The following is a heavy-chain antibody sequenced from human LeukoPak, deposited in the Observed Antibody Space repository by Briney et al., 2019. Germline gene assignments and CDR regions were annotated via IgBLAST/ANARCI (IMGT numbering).Heavy chain of an antibody. D-gene: IGHD4-23*01. J-gene: IGHJ6*03. CDR1: GFTFDDYA. V-gene: IGHV3-20*01. CDR2: LNWNGGST. Sequence: GRSLRLSCAASGFTFDDYAMHWVRQAPGKGLEWVSGLNWNGGSTGYADSVKGRFTISRDNAKNSLYLQMSSLGAEDTALYHCARGGGNGFYYYMDVWGKGTTVTVSS. CDR3: ARGGGNGFYYYMDV.